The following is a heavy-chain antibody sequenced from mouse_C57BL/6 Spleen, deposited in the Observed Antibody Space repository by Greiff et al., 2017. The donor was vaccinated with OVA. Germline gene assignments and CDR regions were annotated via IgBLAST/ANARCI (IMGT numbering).Heavy chain of an antibody. V-gene: IGHV1-55*01. J-gene: IGHJ3*01. D-gene: IGHD2-3*01. CDR2: IYPGSGST. CDR3: ARMGDGYLAWFAY. CDR1: GYTFTSYW. Sequence: QVQLQQPGAELVKPGASVTMSCKASGYTFTSYWITWVKQRPGQGLEWIGDIYPGSGSTNYNEKFKSKATLTVDTSSSTAYMQLSSLTSEDSAVYYCARMGDGYLAWFAYWGQGTLVTVSA.